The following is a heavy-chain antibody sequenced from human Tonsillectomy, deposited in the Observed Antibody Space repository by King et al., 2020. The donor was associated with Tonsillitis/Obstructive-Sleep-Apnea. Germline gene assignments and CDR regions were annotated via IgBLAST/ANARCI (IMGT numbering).Heavy chain of an antibody. J-gene: IGHJ4*02. CDR3: ASGGYSYGSGY. D-gene: IGHD5-18*01. CDR2: INHSGNT. V-gene: IGHV4-34*01. Sequence: VQLQQWGAGLLKPSETLSLTCAVYGGSFNDYYWSWIRQPPGKGLEWIGEINHSGNTNYNPSLKSRVTISVDTSKNQFSLKLSSVTAADTAVYYCASGGYSYGSGYWGQGTLVTVSS. CDR1: GGSFNDYY.